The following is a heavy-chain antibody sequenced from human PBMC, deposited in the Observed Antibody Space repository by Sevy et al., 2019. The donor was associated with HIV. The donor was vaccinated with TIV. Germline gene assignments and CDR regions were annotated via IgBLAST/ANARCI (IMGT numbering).Heavy chain of an antibody. CDR2: INHSGST. V-gene: IGHV4-34*01. Sequence: SETLSLTCAVYGGSFSGYYWSWIRQPPGKGLEWIGEINHSGSTNYNPSLKSRVTISVDTSKNQFSLKLSSVTAADAAVYYCARGRSGRKRRVYYDSSAPGRWFDPWGQGTLVTVSS. CDR3: ARGRSGRKRRVYYDSSAPGRWFDP. CDR1: GGSFSGYY. D-gene: IGHD3-22*01. J-gene: IGHJ5*02.